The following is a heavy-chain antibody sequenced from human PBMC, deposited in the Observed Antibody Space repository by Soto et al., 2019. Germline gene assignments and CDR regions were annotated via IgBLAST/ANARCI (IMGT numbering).Heavy chain of an antibody. J-gene: IGHJ4*02. CDR1: GGSFSGYY. D-gene: IGHD4-17*01. Sequence: SETLSLTCAVYGGSFSGYYWSWIRQPPGKGLEWIGEINHSGSTNYNPSLKSRVTISVDTSKNQFSLKLSSVTAADTAVYYCARLLTSTVTTDYWGQGTLVTVSS. CDR2: INHSGST. V-gene: IGHV4-34*01. CDR3: ARLLTSTVTTDY.